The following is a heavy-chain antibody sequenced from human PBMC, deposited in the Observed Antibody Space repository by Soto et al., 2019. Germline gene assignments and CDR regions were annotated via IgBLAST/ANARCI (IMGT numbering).Heavy chain of an antibody. V-gene: IGHV1-2*04. D-gene: IGHD3-16*02. J-gene: IGHJ6*02. Sequence: AASVKVSCKASGYTFTGYYMHWVRQAPGQGLEWMGWINPNSGGTNYAQKFQGWVTMTRDTPISTAYMELSRLRSDDTAVYYCARERYDYVWGSYRYGYYYYGMDVWGQGTTVTVSS. CDR2: INPNSGGT. CDR1: GYTFTGYY. CDR3: ARERYDYVWGSYRYGYYYYGMDV.